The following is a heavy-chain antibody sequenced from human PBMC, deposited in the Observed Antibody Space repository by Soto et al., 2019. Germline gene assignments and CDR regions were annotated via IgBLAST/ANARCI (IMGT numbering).Heavy chain of an antibody. CDR1: GYTFTSYG. J-gene: IGHJ5*02. Sequence: GASVKVSCKASGYTFTSYGISWVRQAPGQGLEWMGWISAYNGNTNYAQKLQGRVTMTTDTSTSTAYMELRSLRSDDTAVYYCAGFRYYDFWSGRNSIWFDPWGQGTLVTVSS. CDR3: AGFRYYDFWSGRNSIWFDP. D-gene: IGHD3-3*01. V-gene: IGHV1-18*01. CDR2: ISAYNGNT.